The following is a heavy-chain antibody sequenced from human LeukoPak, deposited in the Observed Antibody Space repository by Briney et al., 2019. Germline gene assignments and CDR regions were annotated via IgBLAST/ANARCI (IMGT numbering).Heavy chain of an antibody. D-gene: IGHD5-18*01. CDR1: GFTFSSYS. CDR3: ARDSAPAQLWFRGSFDY. J-gene: IGHJ4*02. V-gene: IGHV3-48*01. CDR2: ISSSSLSK. Sequence: GGSLRLSCAASGFTFSSYSMNWVRQAPGKGLEWVSYISSSSLSKYYADSVKGRFTISRDNGENSLYLQMNSLRVEDTAVYYCARDSAPAQLWFRGSFDYWGQGALVTVSS.